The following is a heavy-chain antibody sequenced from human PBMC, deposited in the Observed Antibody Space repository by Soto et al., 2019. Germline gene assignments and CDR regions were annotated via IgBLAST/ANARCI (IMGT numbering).Heavy chain of an antibody. Sequence: LSRTCAVSGGSISSGGYSWSWIRQPPGKGLEWIGYIYHSGSTYYNPSLKSRVTISVDRSKNQFSLKLSSVTAADTAVYYCARKRSSSWYYYYYGMDVWGQGATVTVSS. CDR3: ARKRSSSWYYYYYGMDV. V-gene: IGHV4-30-2*01. D-gene: IGHD6-13*01. J-gene: IGHJ6*02. CDR2: IYHSGST. CDR1: GGSISSGGYS.